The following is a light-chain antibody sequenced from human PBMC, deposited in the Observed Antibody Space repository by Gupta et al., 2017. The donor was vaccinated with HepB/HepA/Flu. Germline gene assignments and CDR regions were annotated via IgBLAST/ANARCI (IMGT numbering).Light chain of an antibody. CDR3: CSYAGVYTFV. CDR2: DVN. J-gene: IGLJ1*01. CDR1: SSDVGGYYY. V-gene: IGLV2-11*01. Sequence: QSALTQPRSVSGSPGQSVTISCTGTSSDVGGYYYVSWYQQHPGKAPKLMIYDVNKRPSGVPDRFSGSKSGNTASLTISGLQGEEEADYYCCSYAGVYTFVFGAGTKVTVL.